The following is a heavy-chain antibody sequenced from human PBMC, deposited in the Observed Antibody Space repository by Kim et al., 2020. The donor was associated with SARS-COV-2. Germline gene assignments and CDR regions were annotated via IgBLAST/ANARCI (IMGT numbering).Heavy chain of an antibody. CDR2: ISGDGRKT. CDR1: GFSFDDYA. V-gene: IGHV3-43*02. J-gene: IGHJ6*01. Sequence: GGSLRLSCAASGFSFDDYAMHWVRQVPGKGLEWVSLISGDGRKTYYAGSVRGRFTVSRDNTKNSLFLQMNSLRNEDTGLYYCAKWEGDRTGYYYHGLDVWGQGTTVTVSS. D-gene: IGHD3-9*01. CDR3: AKWEGDRTGYYYHGLDV.